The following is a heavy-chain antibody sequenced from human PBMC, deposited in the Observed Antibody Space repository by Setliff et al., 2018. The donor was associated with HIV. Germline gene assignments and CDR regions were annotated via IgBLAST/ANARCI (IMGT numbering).Heavy chain of an antibody. V-gene: IGHV1-8*01. D-gene: IGHD3-16*02. J-gene: IGHJ6*02. CDR2: MNPKSGVS. Sequence: ASVKVSCKPSGQSFTNYDIHWLRRASGQGLEWMGWMNPKSGVSGSALKFHDRVTMTRDTSTLTLNMELSSLTSEDTAVYYCARAKAVGGVIITGGLDVWGQGTTGTVS. CDR1: GQSFTNYD. CDR3: ARAKAVGGVIITGGLDV.